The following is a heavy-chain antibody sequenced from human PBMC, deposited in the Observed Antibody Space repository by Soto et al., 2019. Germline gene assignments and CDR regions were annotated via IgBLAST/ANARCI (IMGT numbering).Heavy chain of an antibody. D-gene: IGHD3-22*01. CDR2: ISWNSGSI. J-gene: IGHJ3*02. V-gene: IGHV3-9*01. CDR1: GFTFDDYA. CDR3: AKELSGYYHDDAFDI. Sequence: PGGSLRLSCAASGFTFDDYAMHWVRQAPGKGLEWVSGISWNSGSIGYADSVKGRSTISRDNAKNSLYLQMNSLRAEDTALYYCAKELSGYYHDDAFDIWGQGTMVTVSS.